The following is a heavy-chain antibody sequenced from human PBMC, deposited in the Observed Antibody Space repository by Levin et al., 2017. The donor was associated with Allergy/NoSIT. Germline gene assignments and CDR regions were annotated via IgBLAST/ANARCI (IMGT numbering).Heavy chain of an antibody. CDR3: ARSPVWYSSGRTSYFDF. D-gene: IGHD6-19*01. Sequence: EASVKVSCAASGFTFNTYAMSWVRQAPGKGLEWVSSISGSGGSTYYADSLKGRFIISRDNSNNTLYLHMNSLTAGDSALYYCARSPVWYSSGRTSYFDFWGQGTLVTVSS. CDR2: ISGSGGST. CDR1: GFTFNTYA. J-gene: IGHJ4*02. V-gene: IGHV3-23*01.